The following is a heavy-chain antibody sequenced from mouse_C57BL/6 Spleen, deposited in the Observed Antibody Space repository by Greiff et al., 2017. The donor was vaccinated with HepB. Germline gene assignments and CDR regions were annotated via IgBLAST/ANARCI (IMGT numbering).Heavy chain of an antibody. J-gene: IGHJ3*01. CDR3: TGNWDGFAY. CDR2: IRLKSDNSAT. D-gene: IGHD4-1*01. V-gene: IGHV6-3*01. Sequence: EVKVEESGGGLVQPGGSMKLSCVASGFTFSNYWMNWVRQSPEKGLEWVAQIRLKSDNSATHSAVSVKGRFTISRDDSKSSVYLQMNNLRAEDTGIYYCTGNWDGFAYWGQGTLVTVSA. CDR1: GFTFSNYW.